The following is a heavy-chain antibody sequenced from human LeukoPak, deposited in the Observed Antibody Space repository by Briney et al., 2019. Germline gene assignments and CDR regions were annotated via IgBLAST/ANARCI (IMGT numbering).Heavy chain of an antibody. CDR1: GFTFDDYT. CDR3: AKDSGSLDYYYYMDV. J-gene: IGHJ6*03. Sequence: GGSLRLSCAASGFTFDDYTMHWVRQAPGKGLEWVSLISWDGGSTYYADSVKGRFTISRDNSKNSLYLQMNSLRTEDTALYYCAKDSGSLDYYYYMDVWGKGTTVTVSS. V-gene: IGHV3-43*01. D-gene: IGHD5-12*01. CDR2: ISWDGGST.